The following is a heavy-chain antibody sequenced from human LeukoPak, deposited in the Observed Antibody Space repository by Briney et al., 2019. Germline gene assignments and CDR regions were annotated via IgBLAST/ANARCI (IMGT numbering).Heavy chain of an antibody. CDR2: IYYSGST. D-gene: IGHD6-19*01. Sequence: PSQTLSLTCTVSGGSISSGGYYWSWIRQHPGKGLEWIGYIYYSGSTYYNPSLKSRVTISVDTSKNQFSLKLSSVTAADTAVYYCAKTLSSGWSGEYYFDYWGQGTLVSVSS. J-gene: IGHJ4*02. CDR1: GGSISSGGYY. V-gene: IGHV4-31*03. CDR3: AKTLSSGWSGEYYFDY.